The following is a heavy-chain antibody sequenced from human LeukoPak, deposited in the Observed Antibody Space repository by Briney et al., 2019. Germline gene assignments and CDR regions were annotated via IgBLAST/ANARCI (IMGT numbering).Heavy chain of an antibody. V-gene: IGHV3-23*01. CDR3: AKDCAVNYDSSGYYLGGKLQCAFDI. J-gene: IGHJ3*02. D-gene: IGHD3-22*01. CDR1: GFTFSSYA. Sequence: HPGGSLRLSCAASGFTFSSYAMSWVRQAPGKGLEWVSAISGSGGSTYYADSVKGRFTISRDNSKNTLYLQMNSLRAEDTAVYYCAKDCAVNYDSSGYYLGGKLQCAFDIWGQGTMVTVSS. CDR2: ISGSGGST.